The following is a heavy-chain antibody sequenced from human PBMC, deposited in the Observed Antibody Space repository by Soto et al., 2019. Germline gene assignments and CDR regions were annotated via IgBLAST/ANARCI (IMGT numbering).Heavy chain of an antibody. CDR1: GFTFSSYG. V-gene: IGHV3-30*18. CDR3: AKDRLAARPYYYYGMDV. J-gene: IGHJ6*02. D-gene: IGHD6-6*01. Sequence: QVQLVESGGGVVQPGRSLRLSCAASGFTFSSYGMHWVRQAPGKGLEWVAVISYDGSNKYYADSVKGRFTISRDNSKNTLYLQMNGLRAEDTAVYYCAKDRLAARPYYYYGMDVWGQGTTVTVSS. CDR2: ISYDGSNK.